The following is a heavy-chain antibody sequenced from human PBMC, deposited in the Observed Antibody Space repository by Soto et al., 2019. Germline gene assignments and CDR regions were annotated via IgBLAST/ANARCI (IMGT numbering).Heavy chain of an antibody. J-gene: IGHJ4*01. CDR2: ISSSGSTI. CDR1: GFTFSDYY. Sequence: KTGGSLRLSCAASGFTFSDYYMSWIRQAPGKGLEWVSYISSSGSTIYYADSVKGRFTISRDNAKNSLYLQMNSLRAEDTAVYYCARGPYDYVWGSDPPHFVYSCHTTLVTVSS. D-gene: IGHD3-16*02. V-gene: IGHV3-11*01. CDR3: ARGPYDYVWGSDPPHFVY.